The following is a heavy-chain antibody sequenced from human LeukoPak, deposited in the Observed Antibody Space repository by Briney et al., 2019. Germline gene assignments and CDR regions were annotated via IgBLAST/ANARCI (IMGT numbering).Heavy chain of an antibody. CDR3: ARAPGYRGFHDY. CDR2: ISSSSSYI. V-gene: IGHV3-21*01. D-gene: IGHD5-18*01. Sequence: PGGSLRLSCAASGFSFSSYNMNWVRQAPGKGLEWVSFISSSSSYIYYVDSVKGRFTISRDNAKNSLYLQMNSLRAEDTAVYYCARAPGYRGFHDYWGQGNLVTVSS. CDR1: GFSFSSYN. J-gene: IGHJ4*02.